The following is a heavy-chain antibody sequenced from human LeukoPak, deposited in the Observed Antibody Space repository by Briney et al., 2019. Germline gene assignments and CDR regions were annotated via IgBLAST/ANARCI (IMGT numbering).Heavy chain of an antibody. CDR2: IYYSGST. J-gene: IGHJ4*02. Sequence: SETLSLTCTVSGGSISSNHYYWGWIRQPPGKGLEWIGYIYYSGSTNYNPSLKSRVTISVDTSKNQFSLKLSSVTAADTAVYYCARGRGYFDYWGQGTLVTVSS. D-gene: IGHD3-10*01. CDR3: ARGRGYFDY. V-gene: IGHV4-61*05. CDR1: GGSISSNHYY.